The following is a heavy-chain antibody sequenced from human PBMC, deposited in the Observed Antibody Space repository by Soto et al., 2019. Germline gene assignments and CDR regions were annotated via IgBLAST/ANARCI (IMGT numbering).Heavy chain of an antibody. CDR2: ISGSGDYT. V-gene: IGHV3-23*01. CDR3: RHSSSSRPDYAYNMDV. D-gene: IGHD6-6*01. CDR1: TFTFSNSA. J-gene: IGHJ6*02. Sequence: EVQLLESGGGLVPPGGSVRLSCAASTFTFSNSAMSWVRQAPGKGLEWVSAISGSGDYTYYADSVKGRFTISRDNSKNTVYLQMNSLRIEDTAVYYCRHSSSSRPDYAYNMDVWGQGTTVTVSS.